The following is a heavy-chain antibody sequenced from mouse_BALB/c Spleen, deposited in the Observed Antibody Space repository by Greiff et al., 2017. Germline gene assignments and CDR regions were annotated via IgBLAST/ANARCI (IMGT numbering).Heavy chain of an antibody. CDR3: ARSDGYYVTYFDY. CDR1: GFAFSSYD. D-gene: IGHD2-3*01. CDR2: ISSGGGST. J-gene: IGHJ2*01. V-gene: IGHV5-12-1*01. Sequence: VQLKESGGGLVKPGGSLKLSCAASGFAFSSYDMSWVRQTPEKRLEWVAYISSGGGSTYYPDTVKGRFTISRDNAKNTLYLQMSSLKSEDTAMYYCARSDGYYVTYFDYWGQGTTLTVSS.